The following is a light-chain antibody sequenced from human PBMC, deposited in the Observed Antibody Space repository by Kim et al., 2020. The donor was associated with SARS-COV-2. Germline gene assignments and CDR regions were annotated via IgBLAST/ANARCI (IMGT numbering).Light chain of an antibody. CDR1: QSVSSY. Sequence: EIVLTQSPATLSLSPGERATLSCRASQSVSSYLAWYQQKLGQAPRLLIYEASTRATGIPARFSGSGSGTDFTLTISSLEPEDFAVYYCQQRSSWPRTFGQGTKVDIK. J-gene: IGKJ1*01. CDR2: EAS. V-gene: IGKV3-11*01. CDR3: QQRSSWPRT.